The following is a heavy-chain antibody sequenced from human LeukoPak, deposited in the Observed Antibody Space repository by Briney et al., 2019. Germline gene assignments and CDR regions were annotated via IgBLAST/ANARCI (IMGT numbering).Heavy chain of an antibody. D-gene: IGHD2-2*01. Sequence: SVKVSCKASGGTFSSYAISWVRQAPGQGGEGRGRIIPIFGIANYAQKFQGRVTITADKSTSTAYMELSSLRSEDTAVYYCAHIGVGDYAYGMDVWGQGTTVTVSS. CDR2: IIPIFGIA. CDR1: GGTFSSYA. CDR3: AHIGVGDYAYGMDV. V-gene: IGHV1-69*04. J-gene: IGHJ6*02.